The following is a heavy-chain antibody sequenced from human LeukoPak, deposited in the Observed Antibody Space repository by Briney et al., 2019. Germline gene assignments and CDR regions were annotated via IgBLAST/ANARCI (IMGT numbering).Heavy chain of an antibody. CDR3: AKRRGGSSELDP. Sequence: SETLSLTCTVSGDSINSGDYYWGWIHQPPGKGLEWIGNIRYSGSTYYSPSLKSRVTVSLDTSKNQFSLKLTSMTAADTAVYYCAKRRGGSSELDPWGQGTLVTVS. CDR1: GDSINSGDYY. D-gene: IGHD6-6*01. V-gene: IGHV4-39*01. J-gene: IGHJ5*02. CDR2: IRYSGST.